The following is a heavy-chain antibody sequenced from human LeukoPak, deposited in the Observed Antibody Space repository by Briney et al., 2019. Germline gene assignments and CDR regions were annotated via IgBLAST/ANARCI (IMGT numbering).Heavy chain of an antibody. CDR1: GGSISTYY. CDR3: ARPGRLLSKYYFDY. V-gene: IGHV4-4*09. CDR2: IYTSGST. D-gene: IGHD3-3*01. Sequence: SETLSLTCPVSGGSISTYYWSWIRQPPGRGLEWIGYIYTSGSTDYNPSLKSRVTMSVDTSKHQFPLKLSSVTAADTAVYYCARPGRLLSKYYFDYWGQGTLVTVSS. J-gene: IGHJ4*02.